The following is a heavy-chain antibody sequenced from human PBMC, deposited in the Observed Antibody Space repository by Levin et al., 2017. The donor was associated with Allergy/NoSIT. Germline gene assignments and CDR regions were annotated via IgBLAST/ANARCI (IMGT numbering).Heavy chain of an antibody. Sequence: PGESLKISCTVSGFTFEDYGMSWVRQSPGKGLEWVSGISGSGVGTYYADSLKDRFTVSRDNSNNMLYLEMKSLRVEDTAVYFCAKAEDFDILTRYYLRSWGQGTRVTVSS. J-gene: IGHJ4*02. CDR1: GFTFEDYG. D-gene: IGHD3-9*01. CDR3: AKAEDFDILTRYYLRS. CDR2: ISGSGVGT. V-gene: IGHV3-23*01.